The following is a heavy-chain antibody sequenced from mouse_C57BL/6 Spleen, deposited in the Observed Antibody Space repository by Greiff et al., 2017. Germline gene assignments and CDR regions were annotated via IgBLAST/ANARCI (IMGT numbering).Heavy chain of an antibody. CDR3: AIITTGVANNWYFDV. D-gene: IGHD1-1*01. Sequence: EVKLVESGPELVKPGASVKMSCKASGYTFTDYNMHWVKQSHGKSLEWIGYINPNNGGTSYNQKFKGKATLTVNKSSSTAYMELRSLTSEDSAVYYCAIITTGVANNWYFDVWGTGTTVTVSS. J-gene: IGHJ1*03. CDR2: INPNNGGT. V-gene: IGHV1-22*01. CDR1: GYTFTDYN.